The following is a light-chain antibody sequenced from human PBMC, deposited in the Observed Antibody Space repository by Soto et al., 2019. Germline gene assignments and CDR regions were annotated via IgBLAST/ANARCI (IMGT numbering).Light chain of an antibody. V-gene: IGKV3-15*01. CDR3: QHYNSWPFT. CDR1: QSISNS. J-gene: IGKJ2*01. Sequence: EIVMTQSPATLSVSPGDTATLSCRASQSISNSLAWYLQKPGQAPRLLIYGASTRATGIPVRFTGSGSGTDFTLNISSLQSEDFAVYYCQHYNSWPFTFGQGTNLEIK. CDR2: GAS.